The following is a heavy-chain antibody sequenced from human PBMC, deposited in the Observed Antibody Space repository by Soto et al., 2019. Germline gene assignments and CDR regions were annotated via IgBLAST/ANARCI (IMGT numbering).Heavy chain of an antibody. Sequence: QVQLVQSGAEVKKPGASVKVSCKASGYTFTSYGISWVRQAPGQGLEWMGWISAYNGNTNYGQELQGRVTMTTDTPTSTAYLELGRLRSDDTAVYYCAGGWLGESVYHFDFWGQGTLVTVSS. CDR2: ISAYNGNT. CDR1: GYTFTSYG. CDR3: AGGWLGESVYHFDF. D-gene: IGHD3-10*01. J-gene: IGHJ4*02. V-gene: IGHV1-18*01.